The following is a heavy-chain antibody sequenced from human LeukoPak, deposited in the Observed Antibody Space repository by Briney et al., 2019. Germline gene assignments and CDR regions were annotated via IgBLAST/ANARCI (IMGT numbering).Heavy chain of an antibody. CDR2: ISSSRSTL. J-gene: IGHJ4*02. V-gene: IGHV3-48*04. CDR3: ARDPGYNFYFDY. CDR1: GFTFSTYS. Sequence: GGSLRLSCAASGFTFSTYSMNWVRQAPGKGLEWVSYISSSRSTLYYADSVKGRFTISRDNAKNSLYLQMNSLRAEDTAVYYCARDPGYNFYFDYWGQGALVTVSS. D-gene: IGHD5-24*01.